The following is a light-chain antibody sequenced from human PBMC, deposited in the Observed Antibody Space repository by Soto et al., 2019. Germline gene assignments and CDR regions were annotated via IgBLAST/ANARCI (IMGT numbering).Light chain of an antibody. Sequence: DIQMTQSPSSLSASVGDRVTITCRASQTIDNYLNWFQQKPGNPPKLLIYAAAILQSGVPSRFSGRGSGTDFTLNISSLQPEDFATYYCQQTYNSPETFGQGTKVEI. CDR2: AAA. V-gene: IGKV1-39*01. J-gene: IGKJ1*01. CDR1: QTIDNY. CDR3: QQTYNSPET.